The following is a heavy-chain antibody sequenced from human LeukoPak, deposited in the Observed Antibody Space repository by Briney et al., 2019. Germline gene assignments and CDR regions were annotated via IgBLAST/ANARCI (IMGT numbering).Heavy chain of an antibody. Sequence: GGSLRLSCAASGFTFTTYWMSWVRQAPGKGLEWVAKISPDGSEKYYVDSVKGRFTISRDNAKNSLDLQMSSLRADDTAVYCCARGGSSRFDQWGQGTLVTVSS. D-gene: IGHD6-13*01. CDR2: ISPDGSEK. CDR1: GFTFTTYW. V-gene: IGHV3-7*04. J-gene: IGHJ4*02. CDR3: ARGGSSRFDQ.